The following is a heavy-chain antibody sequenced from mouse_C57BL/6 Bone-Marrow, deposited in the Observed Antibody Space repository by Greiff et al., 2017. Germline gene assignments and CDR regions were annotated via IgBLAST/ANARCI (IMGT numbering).Heavy chain of an antibody. Sequence: VQLQQPGAELVRPGSSVKLSCKASGYTFTSYWMHWVKQRPIQGLEWIGNIDPSDSETHYNQKFKDKATLTVDKSPSTAYMQLSSLTSEDSAVYYCARLWLRRGPDYWGQGTTLTVSS. CDR2: IDPSDSET. J-gene: IGHJ2*01. V-gene: IGHV1-52*01. CDR3: ARLWLRRGPDY. CDR1: GYTFTSYW. D-gene: IGHD2-2*01.